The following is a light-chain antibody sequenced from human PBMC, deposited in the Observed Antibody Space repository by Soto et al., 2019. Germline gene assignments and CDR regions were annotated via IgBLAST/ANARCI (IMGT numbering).Light chain of an antibody. CDR1: QSVSSY. CDR2: DAS. CDR3: QQCGPSLKYT. Sequence: EIVLTQSPATLSLSPGERATLSCRASQSVSSYLAWYQQKPGQAPRLLIYDASNRATGIPARFSGSGSGTDFTLTISRVEPEDFAVYYCQQCGPSLKYTFGQGTTLEIK. V-gene: IGKV3-11*01. J-gene: IGKJ2*01.